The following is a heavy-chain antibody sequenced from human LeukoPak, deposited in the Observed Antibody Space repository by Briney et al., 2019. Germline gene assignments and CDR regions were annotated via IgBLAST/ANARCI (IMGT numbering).Heavy chain of an antibody. CDR2: INPNSGGT. CDR1: GYTFTGHY. CDR3: ARSDYYYYGMDV. Sequence: ASVNVSCKASGYTFTGHYMHWVRQAPGQGLEWMGWINPNSGGTNYAQKFQGRVTMTRDTSISTAYMELSRLRSDDTAVYYCARSDYYYYGMDVWGQGTTVTVSS. J-gene: IGHJ6*02. V-gene: IGHV1-2*02.